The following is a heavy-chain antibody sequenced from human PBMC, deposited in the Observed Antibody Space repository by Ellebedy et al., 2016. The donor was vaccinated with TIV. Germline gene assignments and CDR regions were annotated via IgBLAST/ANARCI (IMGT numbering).Heavy chain of an antibody. CDR3: VRDRYNMDV. D-gene: IGHD5-18*01. Sequence: GGSLRLSCAASGFTFSRYAMHWVRQAPGKGLEWVAVILYDGSTKYYADSVKGRFTISRDNSKNTLYLQMTSLRAEDTAVYYCVRDRYNMDVWGQGTTVIVSS. CDR1: GFTFSRYA. J-gene: IGHJ6*02. V-gene: IGHV3-30*14. CDR2: ILYDGSTK.